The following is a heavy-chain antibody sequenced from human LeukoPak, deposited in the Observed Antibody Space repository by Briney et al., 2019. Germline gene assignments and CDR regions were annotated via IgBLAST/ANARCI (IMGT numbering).Heavy chain of an antibody. CDR1: GYTFTSFY. D-gene: IGHD2-21*01. CDR3: ARGLHISVRAPPDF. V-gene: IGHV1-46*01. CDR2: INPSGGST. Sequence: ASVKVSCKASGYTFTSFYMHWVRQAPGQGLEWMGLINPSGGSTTYAQKFQGRVTMTRDMPTGTVYMELSSLRSEDTAVYYCARGLHISVRAPPDFWGQGTLVTVSS. J-gene: IGHJ4*02.